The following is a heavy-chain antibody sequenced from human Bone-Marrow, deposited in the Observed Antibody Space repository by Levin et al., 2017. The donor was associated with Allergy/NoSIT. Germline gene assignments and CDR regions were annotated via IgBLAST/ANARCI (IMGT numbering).Heavy chain of an antibody. CDR2: ISSSSSYI. CDR3: ARDGGDFWSGPEYYFDY. CDR1: GFTFSSYS. D-gene: IGHD3-3*01. V-gene: IGHV3-21*01. Sequence: GGSLRLSCAASGFTFSSYSMNWVRQAPGKGLEWVSSISSSSSYIYYADSVKGRFTISRDNAKNSLYLQMNSLRAEDTAVYYCARDGGDFWSGPEYYFDYWGQGTLVTVSS. J-gene: IGHJ4*02.